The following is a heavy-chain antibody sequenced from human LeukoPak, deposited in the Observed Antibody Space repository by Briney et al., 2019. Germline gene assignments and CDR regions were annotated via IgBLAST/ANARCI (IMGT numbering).Heavy chain of an antibody. CDR1: GFTFSMYA. CDR2: MSARSGDT. CDR3: AKDGRFTYAHDAFEI. D-gene: IGHD5-18*01. J-gene: IGHJ3*02. V-gene: IGHV3-23*01. Sequence: PGGSLRLSCAASGFTFSMYAMSWVRQAPGKGLEWVSGMSARSGDTHYADSVKGRFTISRDNSNNMLYLEMNSLTAEDTALYHCAKDGRFTYAHDAFEIWGQGTTVTVSS.